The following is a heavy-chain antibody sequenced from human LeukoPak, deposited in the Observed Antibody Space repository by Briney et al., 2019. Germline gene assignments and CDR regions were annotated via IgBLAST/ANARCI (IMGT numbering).Heavy chain of an antibody. Sequence: GGSLRLSCAASGFTFSSYSMNWVRQAPGKGLEWVSYITTRSATYYTDSVKGRFTISRDNAKDSVYLQMNSLRADDTAVYYCASRSINWYRGNNWFDPWGQGTLVTVSS. CDR3: ASRSINWYRGNNWFDP. J-gene: IGHJ5*02. D-gene: IGHD1/OR15-1a*01. CDR1: GFTFSSYS. CDR2: ITTRSAT. V-gene: IGHV3-48*01.